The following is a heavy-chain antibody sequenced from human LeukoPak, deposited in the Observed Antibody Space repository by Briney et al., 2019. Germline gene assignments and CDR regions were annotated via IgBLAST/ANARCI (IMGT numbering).Heavy chain of an antibody. CDR3: AREVAVPAALIDY. J-gene: IGHJ4*02. D-gene: IGHD2-2*01. CDR1: GFTFSSYW. CDR2: IKQDGSEK. Sequence: GGSLRLSCAASGFTFSSYWMSWVRPAPGKGLEWVANIKQDGSEKYYVDSVKGRFTTSRDNAKNSLYLQMNSLRAEDTAVYYCAREVAVPAALIDYWGQGTLVTVSS. V-gene: IGHV3-7*03.